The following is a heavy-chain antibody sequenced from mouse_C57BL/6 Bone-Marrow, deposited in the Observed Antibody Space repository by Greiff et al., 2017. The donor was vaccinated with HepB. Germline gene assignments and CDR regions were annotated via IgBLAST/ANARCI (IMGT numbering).Heavy chain of an antibody. V-gene: IGHV1-59*01. CDR3: ARSGLRYFDV. D-gene: IGHD3-3*01. CDR1: GYTFTSYW. Sequence: VKLSCKASGYTFTSYWMHWVKQRPGQGLEWIGVIDPSDSYTNYNQKFKGKATLTVDTSSSTAYMQLSSLTSEDSAVYYCARSGLRYFDVWGTGTTVTVSS. J-gene: IGHJ1*03. CDR2: IDPSDSYT.